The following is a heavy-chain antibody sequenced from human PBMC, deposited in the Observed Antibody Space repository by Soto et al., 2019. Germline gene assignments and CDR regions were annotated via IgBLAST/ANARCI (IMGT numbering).Heavy chain of an antibody. Sequence: SETLSLTCAVYGGSFSGYYWSWIRQPPGKGLEWIGEINHSGSTNYNPSLKRRVTISVDTSKNQFSLKLSSVTAADTAVYYCARGFAGYSSGWLDWGQGTLVTVSS. V-gene: IGHV4-34*01. CDR1: GGSFSGYY. CDR3: ARGFAGYSSGWLD. J-gene: IGHJ4*02. CDR2: INHSGST. D-gene: IGHD6-19*01.